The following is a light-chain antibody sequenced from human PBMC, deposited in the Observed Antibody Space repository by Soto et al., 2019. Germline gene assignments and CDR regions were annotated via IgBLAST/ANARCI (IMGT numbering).Light chain of an antibody. V-gene: IGKV3-20*01. Sequence: EVVLTQSPGALSLSPWERATLSCRASHSVDSSYFAWYQQRPGQAPRLLIYETSSRATGIPDRFSGSGSGTDFTLTVSRLEPEDFAVYFCQQYSSYPLAFGGGTKVEIK. J-gene: IGKJ4*01. CDR1: HSVDSSY. CDR3: QQYSSYPLA. CDR2: ETS.